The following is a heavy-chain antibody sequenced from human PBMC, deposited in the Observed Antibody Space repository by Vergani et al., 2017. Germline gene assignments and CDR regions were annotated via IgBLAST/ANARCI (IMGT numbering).Heavy chain of an antibody. CDR1: GFSFSSFG. V-gene: IGHV3-30*02. Sequence: QVQLVESGGGVVQPGGSLRLSCAASGFSFSSFGMHWVRQAPGKGLEGVTFIRYDGSNKYYADSVKGRFTISRDNSKNTVYIQMNSLRTGDTAVYYCAKDGLAYGSGSWYYWGRGTLVTVSS. J-gene: IGHJ4*02. CDR3: AKDGLAYGSGSWYY. CDR2: IRYDGSNK. D-gene: IGHD3-10*01.